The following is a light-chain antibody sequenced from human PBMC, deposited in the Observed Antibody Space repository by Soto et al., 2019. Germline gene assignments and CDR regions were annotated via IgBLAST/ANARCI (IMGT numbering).Light chain of an antibody. CDR1: SSDVGGYNY. CDR3: SSYAGSNAVV. CDR2: EVS. V-gene: IGLV2-8*01. Sequence: QSVLTQPPSASGSPEQSVTISCTGTSSDVGGYNYVSWYQQHPGKAPKLMIYEVSKRPSGVPDRFSGSKSGNTASLTVSGLQAEDEADYYCSSYAGSNAVVFGGGTKVTVL. J-gene: IGLJ2*01.